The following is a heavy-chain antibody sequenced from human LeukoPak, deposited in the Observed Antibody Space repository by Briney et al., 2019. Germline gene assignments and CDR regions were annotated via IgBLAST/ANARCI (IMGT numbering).Heavy chain of an antibody. CDR3: ARESRSAPYGMDV. J-gene: IGHJ6*02. CDR2: ISYIGST. CDR1: GDSFSSHY. Sequence: SETLSLTCAVSGDSFSSHYWTWIRQPPGKGLEWIGYISYIGSTNYNPSLKSRVTISIDKSKNQFSRKLTSVTAADTAVYYCARESRSAPYGMDVWGQGTMVTVSS. V-gene: IGHV4-59*11.